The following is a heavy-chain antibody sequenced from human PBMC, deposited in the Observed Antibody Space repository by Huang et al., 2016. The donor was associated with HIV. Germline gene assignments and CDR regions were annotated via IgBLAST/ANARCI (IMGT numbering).Heavy chain of an antibody. V-gene: IGHV4-34*02. CDR3: SRGCNLYAADNLGVNYFDS. J-gene: IGHJ4*02. D-gene: IGHD2-8*01. Sequence: QVQLKQCVAGLFKPSENLSLQCAVYGGAFRGSSWTWLRQFPGNGLESIGYITHNGKRIDSPSLGARLSISTDPSKNQFSLLLPSVAAAYTALHYCSRGCNLYAADNLGVNYFDSWCLGTLVTVSP. CDR1: GGAFRGSS. CDR2: ITHNGKR.